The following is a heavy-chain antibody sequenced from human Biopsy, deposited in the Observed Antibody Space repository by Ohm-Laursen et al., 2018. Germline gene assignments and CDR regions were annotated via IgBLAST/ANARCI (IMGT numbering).Heavy chain of an antibody. CDR3: ARGPHSGSHSCFDY. CDR2: IIPMFGTA. Sequence: SSVKVSYKASGGTFINYAISWVRQAPGQGLEWMGGIIPMFGTANYAQMFQGRVTISADESTSRSYMELSSLTTEETAIYYCARGPHSGSHSCFDYWGRGTLVTVSS. CDR1: GGTFINYA. V-gene: IGHV1-69*01. D-gene: IGHD1-26*01. J-gene: IGHJ4*02.